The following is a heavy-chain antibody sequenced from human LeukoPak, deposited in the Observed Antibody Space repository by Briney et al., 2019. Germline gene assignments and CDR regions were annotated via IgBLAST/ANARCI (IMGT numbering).Heavy chain of an antibody. V-gene: IGHV1-8*01. CDR1: GYTFTSYD. Sequence: ASVKVSCKATGYTFTSYDINWVRQAPGQGLEWMGWMNPNSGNTGYAQKFQGRVTMTRNTSISTAYMELSSLRSEDTAVYYCARKRRLTWGLDWGQGTLVTVSS. D-gene: IGHD3-16*01. J-gene: IGHJ4*02. CDR2: MNPNSGNT. CDR3: ARKRRLTWGLD.